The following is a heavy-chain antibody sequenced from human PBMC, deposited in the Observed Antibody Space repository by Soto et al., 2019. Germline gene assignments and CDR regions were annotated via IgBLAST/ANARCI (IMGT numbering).Heavy chain of an antibody. CDR2: ISGSGGST. Sequence: VGSLRLSWAASGFTFSSYAMSWVRQAPGKGLEWVSAISGSGGSTYYADSVKGRFTISRDNSKNTLYLQMNSLRAEDTAVYYCAKLNYDILTGYYHYYYYYYGMDVWGQGTAVTVSS. J-gene: IGHJ6*02. CDR3: AKLNYDILTGYYHYYYYYYGMDV. D-gene: IGHD3-9*01. V-gene: IGHV3-23*01. CDR1: GFTFSSYA.